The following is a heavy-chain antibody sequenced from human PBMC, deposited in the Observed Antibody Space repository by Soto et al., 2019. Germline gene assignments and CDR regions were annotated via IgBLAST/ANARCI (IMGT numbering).Heavy chain of an antibody. V-gene: IGHV1-18*04. Sequence: VKVSCKASGYTFTSYGISWVRQAPGQGLEWMGWISAYNGNTNYAQKLQGRVTMTTDTSTSTAYMELRSLRSDDTAVYYCARERKAARPRGYYYYAGLDVWGQGTRVTVSS. J-gene: IGHJ6*02. CDR2: ISAYNGNT. D-gene: IGHD6-6*01. CDR1: GYTFTSYG. CDR3: ARERKAARPRGYYYYAGLDV.